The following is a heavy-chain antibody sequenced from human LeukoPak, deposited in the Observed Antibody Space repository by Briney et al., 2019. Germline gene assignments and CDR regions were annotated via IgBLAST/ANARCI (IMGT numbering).Heavy chain of an antibody. CDR1: GFTFSSYA. Sequence: GGSLRLSCAASGFTFSSYAMTWVRQAPGKGLEWVTVISYDGSGDKYCADSVKGRFTISRDNSKNTVYLQMNSLRAEDTAVYYCAKAYDFWSGYPDDWGRGTLVTVSS. J-gene: IGHJ4*02. V-gene: IGHV3-30*18. D-gene: IGHD3-3*01. CDR2: ISYDGSGDK. CDR3: AKAYDFWSGYPDD.